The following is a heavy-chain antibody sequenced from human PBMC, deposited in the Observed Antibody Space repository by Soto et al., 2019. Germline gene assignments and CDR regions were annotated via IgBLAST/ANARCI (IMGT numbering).Heavy chain of an antibody. D-gene: IGHD2-15*01. CDR1: GGTFSSYA. CDR3: ARAEVAATHFGY. Sequence: SVKVSCKASGGTFSSYAISWARQAPGQGLEWMGGIIPIFGTANYAQKFQGRVTITADESTSTAYMELSSLRSEDTAVYYCARAEVAATHFGYWGQGTLVTVSS. CDR2: IIPIFGTA. J-gene: IGHJ4*02. V-gene: IGHV1-69*13.